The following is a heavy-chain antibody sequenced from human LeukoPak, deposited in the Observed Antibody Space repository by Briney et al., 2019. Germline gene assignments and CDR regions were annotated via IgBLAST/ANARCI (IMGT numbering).Heavy chain of an antibody. D-gene: IGHD3-22*01. Sequence: ASVKVSCKASGYTFTSYYMHWVRQAPGQGLEWMGIINPSGGSTSYAQKFQRRVTMTRDTSTSTVYMELSSLRSEDTAVYYCARALGYYDSSGSFDYWGQGTLVTVSS. J-gene: IGHJ4*02. V-gene: IGHV1-46*01. CDR3: ARALGYYDSSGSFDY. CDR2: INPSGGST. CDR1: GYTFTSYY.